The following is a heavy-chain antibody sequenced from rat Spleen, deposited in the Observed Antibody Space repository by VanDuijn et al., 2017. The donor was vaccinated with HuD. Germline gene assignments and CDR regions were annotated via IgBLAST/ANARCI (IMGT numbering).Heavy chain of an antibody. Sequence: EVQLQESGPGLVKPSQSLSLTCSVTGYSITSSYRWNWIRKFPGNKLEWMGYINSAGSTNYNPSLKSRISITRDTSKNQFFLQVNSVTTEDTATYYCARFGYYSSYVMDAWGQGASVTVSS. CDR1: GYSITSSYR. CDR3: ARFGYYSSYVMDA. D-gene: IGHD1-2*01. CDR2: INSAGST. J-gene: IGHJ4*01. V-gene: IGHV3-3*01.